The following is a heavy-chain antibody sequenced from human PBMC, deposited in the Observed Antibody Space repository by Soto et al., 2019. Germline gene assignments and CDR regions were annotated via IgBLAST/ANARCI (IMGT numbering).Heavy chain of an antibody. V-gene: IGHV1-46*01. D-gene: IGHD5-18*01. CDR1: GYTFTSYY. CDR2: INPSGGST. Sequence: QVQLVQSGAEVKKPGASVKVSCKASGYTFTSYYMHWVRQAPGQGLEWMGIINPSGGSTSYAQKSQGRVTMTRDTSTSTVYMELSSLRSEDTAVYYCARDLSLNTAMVGGYYYYGMDVWGQGTTVTVSS. CDR3: ARDLSLNTAMVGGYYYYGMDV. J-gene: IGHJ6*02.